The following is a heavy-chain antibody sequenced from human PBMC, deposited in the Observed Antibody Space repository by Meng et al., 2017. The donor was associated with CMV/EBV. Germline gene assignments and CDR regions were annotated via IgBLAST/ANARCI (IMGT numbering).Heavy chain of an antibody. CDR3: AKGREYQLLYRWYYYGMDV. J-gene: IGHJ6*02. D-gene: IGHD2-2*02. CDR2: IRYDGSNK. CDR1: GFTFSSYG. Sequence: GESLKISCAASGFTFSSYGMHWVRQAPGKGLEWVAFIRYDGSNKYYADSVKGRFTISRDNSKNTLYLQMNSLRAEDTAVHYCAKGREYQLLYRWYYYGMDVWGQGTTVTVSS. V-gene: IGHV3-30*02.